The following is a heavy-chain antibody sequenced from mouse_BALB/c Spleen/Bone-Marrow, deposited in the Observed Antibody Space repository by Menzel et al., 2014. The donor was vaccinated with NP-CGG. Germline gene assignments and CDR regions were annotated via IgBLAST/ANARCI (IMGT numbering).Heavy chain of an antibody. J-gene: IGHJ4*01. CDR1: GITFRNFG. Sequence: DVHLVESGGGLVQPGGSRKLSCAASGITFRNFGMHWVRQAPEKGLEWVAYISSGSSTIYYADTLKGRFTISRDNPKNTLFLQMTSLRSEDTAMYYCARIGRAWGYAMDYWGQGTSVTVSS. CDR3: ARIGRAWGYAMDY. V-gene: IGHV5-17*02. D-gene: IGHD3-3*01. CDR2: ISSGSSTI.